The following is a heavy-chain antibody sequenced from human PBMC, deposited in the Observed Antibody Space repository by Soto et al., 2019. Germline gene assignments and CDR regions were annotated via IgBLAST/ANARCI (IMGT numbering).Heavy chain of an antibody. CDR3: ATRDIVLVPAAPRRHYYYYGMDV. CDR1: GYTLTELS. Sequence: ASVNVSCKVSGYTLTELSMHWVRQAPGKGLEWMGGFDPEDGETIYAQKFQGRVTMTEDTSTDTAYMELSSLRSEDTAVYYCATRDIVLVPAAPRRHYYYYGMDVWGQGTTVTVSS. D-gene: IGHD2-2*01. J-gene: IGHJ6*02. CDR2: FDPEDGET. V-gene: IGHV1-24*01.